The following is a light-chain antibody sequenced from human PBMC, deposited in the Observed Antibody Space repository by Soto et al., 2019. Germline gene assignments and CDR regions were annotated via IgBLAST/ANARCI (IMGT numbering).Light chain of an antibody. J-gene: IGLJ3*02. Sequence: QAVVTQPPSTSGTPGQRVTISCSGSSSNIGSNYVFWYQQLPGTAPHLLIYNNNQRPSGVPDRLSGSKSATSASLAISGRRSEEEAADYCAAWDDSRSGLVFGGGTKVTVL. CDR1: SSNIGSNY. V-gene: IGLV1-47*02. CDR3: AAWDDSRSGLV. CDR2: NNN.